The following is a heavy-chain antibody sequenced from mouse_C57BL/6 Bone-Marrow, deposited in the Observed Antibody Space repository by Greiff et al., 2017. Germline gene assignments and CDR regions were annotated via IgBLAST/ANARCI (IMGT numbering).Heavy chain of an antibody. Sequence: VKLQEPGAELVMPGASVKLSCKASGYTFTSYWMHWVKQRPGQGLEWIGEIDPSDSYTNYNQKFKGKSTLTVDKSSSTAYMQLSSLTSEDSAVYYCARPPSGNYGWYFDVWGTGTTVTVSS. D-gene: IGHD2-1*01. CDR3: ARPPSGNYGWYFDV. CDR1: GYTFTSYW. CDR2: IDPSDSYT. J-gene: IGHJ1*03. V-gene: IGHV1-69*01.